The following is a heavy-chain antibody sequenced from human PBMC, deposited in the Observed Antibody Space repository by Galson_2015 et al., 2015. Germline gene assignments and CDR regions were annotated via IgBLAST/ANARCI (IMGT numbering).Heavy chain of an antibody. CDR2: ISYDGSNK. D-gene: IGHD3-16*02. CDR1: GFTFSSYA. V-gene: IGHV3-30-3*01. J-gene: IGHJ3*02. Sequence: SLRLSCAASGFTFSSYAMHWVRQVPGKGLEWVAVISYDGSNKYYADSVKGRFTISRDNSKNTLYLQMNSLRAEDTAVYYCARDSFYDYVWGSYPDDAFDIWGQGTMVTVSS. CDR3: ARDSFYDYVWGSYPDDAFDI.